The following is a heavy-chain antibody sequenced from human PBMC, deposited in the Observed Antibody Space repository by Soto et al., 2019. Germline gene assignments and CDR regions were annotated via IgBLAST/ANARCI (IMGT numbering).Heavy chain of an antibody. CDR1: GGSISSNSYY. J-gene: IGHJ5*02. D-gene: IGHD6-13*01. Sequence: SETLSLTCTVSGGSISSNSYYWGWIRQPPGKGLEWIGSIYYSGSTYYNPSLKSRVTISVDTSKNQFSLKLSSVTAADTAVYYCAREIAAAGTGDWFDPWGQGTRVTV. CDR2: IYYSGST. V-gene: IGHV4-39*02. CDR3: AREIAAAGTGDWFDP.